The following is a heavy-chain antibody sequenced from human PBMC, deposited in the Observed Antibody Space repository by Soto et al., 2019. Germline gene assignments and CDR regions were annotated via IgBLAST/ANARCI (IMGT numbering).Heavy chain of an antibody. D-gene: IGHD3-10*01. Sequence: SETLSLTCAVSGDSISSGGYSWSWIRRPPGKGLEWIGYIYHSGSASYNPSLKSRVTISVDASKNQFSLKLSSVTAADTAVYYCARAPRGNYGYPSYFDYWGQGTLVTVSS. CDR2: IYHSGSA. J-gene: IGHJ4*02. CDR3: ARAPRGNYGYPSYFDY. CDR1: GDSISSGGYS. V-gene: IGHV4-30-2*01.